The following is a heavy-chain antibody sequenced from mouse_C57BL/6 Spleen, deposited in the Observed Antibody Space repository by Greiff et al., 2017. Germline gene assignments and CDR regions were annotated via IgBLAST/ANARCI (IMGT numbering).Heavy chain of an antibody. CDR3: ARDYYGSILYAMDY. CDR2: IYPGDGDT. CDR1: GYAFSSYW. V-gene: IGHV1-80*01. J-gene: IGHJ4*01. Sequence: VQLQQSGAELVKPGASVKISCKASGYAFSSYWMNWVKQRPGKGLEWIGQIYPGDGDTNYNGKFKGKATLTADKSSSTAYMQLSSLTSEDAAVYFCARDYYGSILYAMDYWGQGTSVTVSS. D-gene: IGHD1-1*01.